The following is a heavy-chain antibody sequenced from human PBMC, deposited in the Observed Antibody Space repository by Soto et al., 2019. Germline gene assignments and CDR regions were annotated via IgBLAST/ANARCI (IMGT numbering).Heavy chain of an antibody. V-gene: IGHV3-21*01. D-gene: IGHD6-19*01. Sequence: EVQLVESGGGLVKPGGSLRLSCAASGFTFSSYSMNWVRQAPGKGLEWVSSISSSSRYIYYADSVKGRFTISRDNAKNSLYLQMNSLRAEDTAVYYCARELQNVAVAKWGPARSNWFDPWGQGTLVTVSS. CDR2: ISSSSRYI. J-gene: IGHJ5*02. CDR3: ARELQNVAVAKWGPARSNWFDP. CDR1: GFTFSSYS.